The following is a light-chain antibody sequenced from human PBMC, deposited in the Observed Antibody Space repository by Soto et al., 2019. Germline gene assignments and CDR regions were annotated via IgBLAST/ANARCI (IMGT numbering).Light chain of an antibody. CDR2: DVS. V-gene: IGLV2-14*01. CDR1: SSDVGGYNY. Sequence: QSVLTQPASVSGSPGQSITISCTGTSSDVGGYNYVSWYQQHPGKAPKLMIYDVSNRPSGVSNRFSGSKSGNTASLTISGLQAEDEADYYCSSYTSGSTLRHVFGTGTKATVL. CDR3: SSYTSGSTLRHV. J-gene: IGLJ1*01.